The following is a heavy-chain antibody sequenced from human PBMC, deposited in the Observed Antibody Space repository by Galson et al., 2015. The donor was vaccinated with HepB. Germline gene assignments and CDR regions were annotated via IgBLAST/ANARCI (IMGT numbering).Heavy chain of an antibody. D-gene: IGHD5-18*01. J-gene: IGHJ4*02. V-gene: IGHV2-5*04. CDR1: GFSLSNGGVG. CDR3: VHVRFNGYSLGNRMFDY. Sequence: PALVKPTQTLTLTCTFSGFSLSNGGVGLGWVRQPPGKALGWLGVIYWNEDKRYSPSLKSRLTITKDTSKNQVVLTMTNMDPVDTGTYYWVHVRFNGYSLGNRMFDYWGQGTLVTVSS. CDR2: IYWNEDK.